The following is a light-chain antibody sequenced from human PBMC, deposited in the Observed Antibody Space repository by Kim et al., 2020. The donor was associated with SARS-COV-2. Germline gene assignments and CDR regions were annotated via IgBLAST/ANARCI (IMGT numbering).Light chain of an antibody. Sequence: GKKVTISCTRSGGGLASNYVKWDQQLPGSAPTTVIYEDNQRPAGVPDRFSGSIDSSSNSASLTISGLKTEDEADYYCQSYDSSNWVFGGGTQLTVL. CDR3: QSYDSSNWV. CDR1: GGGLASNY. J-gene: IGLJ3*02. V-gene: IGLV6-57*03. CDR2: EDN.